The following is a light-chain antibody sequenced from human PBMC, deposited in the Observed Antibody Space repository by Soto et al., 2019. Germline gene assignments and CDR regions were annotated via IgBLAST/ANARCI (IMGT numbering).Light chain of an antibody. J-gene: IGKJ4*01. CDR3: QQYGDWPLT. Sequence: EIVVTQSPATLSVSPGERATLSCRASQSVGNNFAWYQQKPGQAPRLLIFATSTRATGVPARFSGSGSGTVFPLTISSLQSEDFAVYYCQQYGDWPLTFGGGAKVEIE. V-gene: IGKV3-15*01. CDR2: ATS. CDR1: QSVGNN.